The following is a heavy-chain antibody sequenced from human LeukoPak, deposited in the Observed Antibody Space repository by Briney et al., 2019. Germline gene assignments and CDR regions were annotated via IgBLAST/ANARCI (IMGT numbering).Heavy chain of an antibody. Sequence: GGSLRLSCAASGFTFSSYAMNWVRQAPGKGLEWVSAISGSGGSTYYADSVKGRFTISRDNSRDTLYPQMNSLRAEDTAVYYCAKGYYDYVWGSYYFDYWGQGTLVTVSS. CDR3: AKGYYDYVWGSYYFDY. CDR1: GFTFSSYA. J-gene: IGHJ4*02. D-gene: IGHD3-16*01. V-gene: IGHV3-23*01. CDR2: ISGSGGST.